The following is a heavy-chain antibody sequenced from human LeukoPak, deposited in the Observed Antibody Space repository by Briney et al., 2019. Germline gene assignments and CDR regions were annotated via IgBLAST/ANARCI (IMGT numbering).Heavy chain of an antibody. CDR1: GYTFTSYD. J-gene: IGHJ4*02. Sequence: GASVKVSCKASGYTFTSYDINWVRQATGQGLEWMGWMNPNSGGTNYAQKFQGRVTMTRDTCISTAYMELSRLRSDDTAVYYCARETKSAGRSSDYWGQGTLVTVSS. V-gene: IGHV1-2*02. D-gene: IGHD6-6*01. CDR3: ARETKSAGRSSDY. CDR2: MNPNSGGT.